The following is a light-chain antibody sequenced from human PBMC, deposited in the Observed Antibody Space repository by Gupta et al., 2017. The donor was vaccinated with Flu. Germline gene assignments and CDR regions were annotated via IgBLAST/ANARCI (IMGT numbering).Light chain of an antibody. CDR3: QSYDSSSVI. Sequence: NFMLTPPRSVSESPGRTVTISCPRSSGSIASNYVQWYQQRPGRSPITVIYEDDQSPSGVPDRFSASIDSSSNSASLTISGLKAEDEADYYCQSYDSSSVIFGGGTKLTVL. V-gene: IGLV6-57*01. CDR1: SGSIASNY. CDR2: EDD. J-gene: IGLJ2*01.